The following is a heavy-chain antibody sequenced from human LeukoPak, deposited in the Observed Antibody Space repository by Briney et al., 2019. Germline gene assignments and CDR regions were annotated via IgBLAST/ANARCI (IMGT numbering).Heavy chain of an antibody. Sequence: GGSLRLSCAASGFTFDNYGMNWVRQAPGKGLEWVSGINWNSGSTGYADSVKGRFTISRDNAKNSLYLQMNSLRAEDTALYYCARDKDGSGSYYMSGFDYWGQGTLVTVSS. D-gene: IGHD3-10*01. CDR3: ARDKDGSGSYYMSGFDY. CDR2: INWNSGST. CDR1: GFTFDNYG. V-gene: IGHV3-20*04. J-gene: IGHJ4*02.